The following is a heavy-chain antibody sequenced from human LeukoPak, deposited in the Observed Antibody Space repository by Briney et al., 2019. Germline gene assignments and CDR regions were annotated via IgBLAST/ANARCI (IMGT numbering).Heavy chain of an antibody. V-gene: IGHV4-30-2*01. CDR1: GGSITIGAYS. J-gene: IGHJ4*02. CDR2: IYHSGST. D-gene: IGHD5-24*01. Sequence: SETLSLTCAVSGGSITIGAYSWSWIRQPPGKGLEWIGSIYHSGSTYYNPSLKSRVTISVDTSKNQFSLKLSSVTAADTAVYYCARGREKGRYYFDYWGQGTLVTVSS. CDR3: ARGREKGRYYFDY.